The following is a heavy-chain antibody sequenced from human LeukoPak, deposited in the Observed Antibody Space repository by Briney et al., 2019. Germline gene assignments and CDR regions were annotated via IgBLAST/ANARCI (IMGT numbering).Heavy chain of an antibody. D-gene: IGHD3-22*01. CDR1: GYTFTTYD. CDR3: AREDYYDSGSNDY. J-gene: IGHJ4*02. V-gene: IGHV1-8*03. Sequence: SVKVSCKASGYTFTTYDITWVRQATGQGLEWMGWMSPNSGNTAYAQKFQGRVTITRNTSISTAYMELSSLRSEDTAVYYCAREDYYDSGSNDYWGQGTLVTVSS. CDR2: MSPNSGNT.